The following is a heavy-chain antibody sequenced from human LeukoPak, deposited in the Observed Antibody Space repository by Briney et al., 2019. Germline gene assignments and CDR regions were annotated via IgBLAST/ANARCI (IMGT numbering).Heavy chain of an antibody. CDR3: ARGASTVTGYFDY. J-gene: IGHJ4*02. CDR2: IYRSGIT. Sequence: KPSETLSLTCAVSGASISSYNCWGWVRQSPGKVLEWIGEIYRSGITNYNPSLKSRVTISVDKSKNQFSLKLNSVTAADTAAYYCARGASTVTGYFDYWGQGTLVTVSS. D-gene: IGHD4-17*01. CDR1: GASISSYNC. V-gene: IGHV4-4*02.